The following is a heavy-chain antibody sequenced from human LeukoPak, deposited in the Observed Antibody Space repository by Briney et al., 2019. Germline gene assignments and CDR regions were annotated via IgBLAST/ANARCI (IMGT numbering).Heavy chain of an antibody. Sequence: GGSLRLSCAASGFIFSAYSMNWVRQAPGKGPEWVADIKPDGTKKYYVDSVKGRFTISRDSANNLLFLEMNSLTAEDTALYYCARDMGRSDTSDWYFDLWGRGTLVTVSS. V-gene: IGHV3-7*01. J-gene: IGHJ2*01. CDR2: IKPDGTKK. D-gene: IGHD1-26*01. CDR3: ARDMGRSDTSDWYFDL. CDR1: GFIFSAYS.